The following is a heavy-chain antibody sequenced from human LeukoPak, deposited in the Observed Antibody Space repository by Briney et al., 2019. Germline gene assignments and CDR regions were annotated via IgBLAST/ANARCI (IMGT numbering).Heavy chain of an antibody. CDR2: IYHSGST. CDR3: ARATRGGTVTTKFDY. V-gene: IGHV4-30-2*01. CDR1: GGSISSGGYY. J-gene: IGHJ4*02. Sequence: PSETLSLTCTVSGGSISSGGYYWSWIRQPPGKGLEWIGYIYHSGSTYYNPSLKSRVTISVDRSKNQFSLKLSSVTAADTAVYYYARATRGGTVTTKFDYWGQGTLVTVSS. D-gene: IGHD4-11*01.